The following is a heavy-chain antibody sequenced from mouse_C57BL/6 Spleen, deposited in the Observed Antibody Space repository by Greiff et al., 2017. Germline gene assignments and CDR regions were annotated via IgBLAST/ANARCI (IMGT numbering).Heavy chain of an antibody. Sequence: VHVKQSGAELVRPGASVKLSCTASGFNIKDDYMHWVKQRPEQGLEWIGWIDPENGDTEYASKFQGKATITADTSSNTAYLQLSSLTSEDTAVYYCTTRRRHYFDYWGQGTTLTVSS. CDR3: TTRRRHYFDY. D-gene: IGHD1-2*01. J-gene: IGHJ2*01. V-gene: IGHV14-4*01. CDR1: GFNIKDDY. CDR2: IDPENGDT.